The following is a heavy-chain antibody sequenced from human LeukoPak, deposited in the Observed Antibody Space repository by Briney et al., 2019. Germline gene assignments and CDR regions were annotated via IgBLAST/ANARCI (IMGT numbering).Heavy chain of an antibody. CDR2: IYSGGTT. Sequence: GGSLTLSCAASGFTVSTKCMTWVRQAPGKGLEWVSTIYSGGTTYYADSVMGRFTISRHNSRNTLYLQMNSLRAEDTAVYYCARVDTVMAYYFDLWGQGTLVTVSS. CDR3: ARVDTVMAYYFDL. CDR1: GFTVSTKC. D-gene: IGHD5-18*01. V-gene: IGHV3-53*04. J-gene: IGHJ4*02.